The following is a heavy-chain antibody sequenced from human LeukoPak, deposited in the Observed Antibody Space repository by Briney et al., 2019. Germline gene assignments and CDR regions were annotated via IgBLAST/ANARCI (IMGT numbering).Heavy chain of an antibody. Sequence: SETLSLTCAVYGVSFSGYYWSWIRQPPGKGLEWIGEINHSGSTNYNPSLKSRVTISVDTSKNQFSLKLSSVTAADTAVYYCARCFGAFDIWGQGTMVTVSS. CDR2: INHSGST. D-gene: IGHD3-16*01. CDR1: GVSFSGYY. CDR3: ARCFGAFDI. J-gene: IGHJ3*02. V-gene: IGHV4-34*01.